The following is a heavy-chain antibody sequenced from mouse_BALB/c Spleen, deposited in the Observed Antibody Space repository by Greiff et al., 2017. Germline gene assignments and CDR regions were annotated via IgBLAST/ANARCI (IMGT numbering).Heavy chain of an antibody. CDR2: INPSNGRT. CDR3: ARWYSLMDY. V-gene: IGHV1S81*02. D-gene: IGHD1-1*02. J-gene: IGHJ4*01. Sequence: VQLHQSGAELVKPGASVKLSCKASGYTFTSSWMHWVKQRPGQGLEWIGEINPSNGRTNYNEKFKSKATLTVDKSSSTAYMQLSSLTSEDSAVYYSARWYSLMDYWGQGTSVTVSS. CDR1: GYTFTSSW.